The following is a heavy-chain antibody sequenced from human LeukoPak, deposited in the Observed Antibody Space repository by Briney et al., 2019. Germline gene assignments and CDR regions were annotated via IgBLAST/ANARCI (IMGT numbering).Heavy chain of an antibody. Sequence: GASVKVSCKASGYTFTSYAMNWVRQAPGQGLEWMGWIDTNTGHPTYAQGFTGRFVFSLDTSVSTAYLQISSLKAEDTAVYYCARDHKYSSSWYRSWFDPWGRGTLVTVSS. J-gene: IGHJ5*02. CDR3: ARDHKYSSSWYRSWFDP. D-gene: IGHD6-13*01. CDR1: GYTFTSYA. CDR2: IDTNTGHP. V-gene: IGHV7-4-1*02.